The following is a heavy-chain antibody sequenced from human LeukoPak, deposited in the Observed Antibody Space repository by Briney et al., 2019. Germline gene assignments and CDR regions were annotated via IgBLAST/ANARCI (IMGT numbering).Heavy chain of an antibody. CDR1: GGSMNSYY. J-gene: IGHJ4*02. CDR3: ARHVWLQPFDY. V-gene: IGHV4-59*08. D-gene: IGHD3-9*01. CDR2: TYYSGST. Sequence: SETLSLTCSVSGGSMNSYYWSWIRQSPGKGLERIGYTYYSGSTNYNPSLKSRVTISVDTSKNQFSLKLSSVTAADTAVYYCARHVWLQPFDYWGQGTLVTVSS.